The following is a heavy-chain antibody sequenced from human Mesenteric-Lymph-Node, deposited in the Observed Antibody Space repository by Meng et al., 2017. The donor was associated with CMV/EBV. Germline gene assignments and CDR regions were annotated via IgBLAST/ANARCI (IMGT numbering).Heavy chain of an antibody. J-gene: IGHJ4*02. CDR3: ARGASGTYRTPPGY. V-gene: IGHV3-30*02. Sequence: GGSLRLSCAASGFTFSSYGMHWVRQAPGKGLEWVASIRYDGSNKYYADSVKGRFTISRDNSKNTLYLQMNSLRAEDTAVYYCARGASGTYRTPPGYWGQGTLVTVSS. CDR2: IRYDGSNK. D-gene: IGHD1-26*01. CDR1: GFTFSSYG.